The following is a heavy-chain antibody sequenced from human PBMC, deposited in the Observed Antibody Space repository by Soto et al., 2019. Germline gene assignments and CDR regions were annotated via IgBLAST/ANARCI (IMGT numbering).Heavy chain of an antibody. V-gene: IGHV3-33*01. CDR1: GFTFSSYG. Sequence: QVQLVESGGGVVQPGRSLRLSCAASGFTFSSYGMHWVRQAPGKGLGGVAVIWYDGSNKYYADSVKGRFTISRDNSKNTLYLQMNSLRAEDTAVYYCARDMWVRNRIADAGAFDIWGQGTMVTVSS. D-gene: IGHD6-13*01. CDR2: IWYDGSNK. J-gene: IGHJ3*02. CDR3: ARDMWVRNRIADAGAFDI.